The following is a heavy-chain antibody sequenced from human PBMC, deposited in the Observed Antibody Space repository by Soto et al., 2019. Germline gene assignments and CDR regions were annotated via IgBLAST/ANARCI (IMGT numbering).Heavy chain of an antibody. J-gene: IGHJ4*02. CDR2: IYYGGNT. CDR1: GGSINSNYF. V-gene: IGHV4-39*01. Sequence: PSETLSLTCAVSGGSINSNYFWGWIRQPPGRGLEWIGSIYYGGNTYYNPSLKSRVTISADLSKNQFSLKLSSVTAADTAVYYCARRYGSSFDYWGQGTLVTVSS. D-gene: IGHD6-13*01. CDR3: ARRYGSSFDY.